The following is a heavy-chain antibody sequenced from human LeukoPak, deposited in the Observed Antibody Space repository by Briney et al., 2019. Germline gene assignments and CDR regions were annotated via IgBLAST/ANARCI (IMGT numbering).Heavy chain of an antibody. CDR2: IYTSGST. CDR3: ARDGWGYSSSYFDY. V-gene: IGHV4-61*02. CDR1: GGSISSGSYY. J-gene: IGHJ4*02. Sequence: PSQTLSLTCTVSGGSISSGSYYWSWIRQPAGKGLEWIGRIYTSGSTNYNPSLKSRVTISVDTSKNQFSLKLSSVTAADTAVYCCARDGWGYSSSYFDYWGQGTLVTVSS. D-gene: IGHD6-13*01.